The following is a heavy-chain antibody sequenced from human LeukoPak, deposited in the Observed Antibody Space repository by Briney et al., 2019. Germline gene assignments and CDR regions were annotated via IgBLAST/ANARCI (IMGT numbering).Heavy chain of an antibody. D-gene: IGHD6-13*01. CDR3: AKLLYSSSWYYFDY. V-gene: IGHV3-23*01. CDR1: GFTFSRYA. Sequence: GGSLRLSCAASGFTFSRYAMSWVRQAPGKGLEWVSAISGSGGSTYYADSVKGRFTTSRDNSKNTLYLQMNSLRAEDTAVYYCAKLLYSSSWYYFDYWGQGTLVTVSS. J-gene: IGHJ4*02. CDR2: ISGSGGST.